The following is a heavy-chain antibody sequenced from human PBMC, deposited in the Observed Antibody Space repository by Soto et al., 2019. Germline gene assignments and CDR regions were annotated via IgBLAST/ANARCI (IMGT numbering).Heavy chain of an antibody. J-gene: IGHJ4*02. CDR1: GFTFSSYG. V-gene: IGHV3-33*01. CDR3: ARDSAAAGTSFY. D-gene: IGHD6-13*01. Sequence: PGGSLRLSCAASGFTFSSYGMHWVRQAPGKGLEWVAVIWYDGSNKYYADSVKGRFTISRDNSKNTLYLQMNSLRAEDTAVYYCARDSAAAGTSFYWGQGTLVTVSS. CDR2: IWYDGSNK.